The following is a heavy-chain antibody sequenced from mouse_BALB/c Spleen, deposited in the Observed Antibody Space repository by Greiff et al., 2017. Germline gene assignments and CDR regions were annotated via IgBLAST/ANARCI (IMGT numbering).Heavy chain of an antibody. V-gene: IGHV7-3*02. CDR1: GFTFTDYY. J-gene: IGHJ3*01. CDR2: IRNKANGYTT. CDR3: ARDGPFAY. Sequence: VQLKESGGGLVQPGGSLRLSCATSGFTFTDYYMSWVRQPPGKALEWLGFIRNKANGYTTEYSASVKGRFTISRDNSQSILYLQMNTLRAEDSATYYCARDGPFAYWGQGTLVTVSA.